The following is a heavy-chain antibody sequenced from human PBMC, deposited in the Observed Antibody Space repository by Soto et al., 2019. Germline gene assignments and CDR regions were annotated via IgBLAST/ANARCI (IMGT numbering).Heavy chain of an antibody. D-gene: IGHD5-12*01. Sequence: EVQLEESGGGLVQRGGSLRLSCAASGFTFSNHWMSWVRQAPGKGLEWVANIKQDGSEKYYVDSVKGRFTVSRDNAKNSLYLQMNSLRAEDRAVYFCAREGPNGYIPYYIDNWGQGVPVTVSS. J-gene: IGHJ4*02. CDR2: IKQDGSEK. CDR3: AREGPNGYIPYYIDN. V-gene: IGHV3-7*01. CDR1: GFTFSNHW.